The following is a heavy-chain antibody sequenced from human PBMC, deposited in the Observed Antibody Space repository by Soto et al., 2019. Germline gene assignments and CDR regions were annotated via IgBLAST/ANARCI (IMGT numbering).Heavy chain of an antibody. Sequence: EVQLVESGGGLVQPGGSLRLSCAVSGFTFSTYWMSWVRQAPGKGLEWVANIKQDGSEKYYVDSVKGRFTISRDNAKSSLYLQMNSLRAEDTAVYYCTRAQTTGWYVSYWGQGTLVTVSS. D-gene: IGHD6-19*01. V-gene: IGHV3-7*01. CDR3: TRAQTTGWYVSY. CDR1: GFTFSTYW. J-gene: IGHJ4*02. CDR2: IKQDGSEK.